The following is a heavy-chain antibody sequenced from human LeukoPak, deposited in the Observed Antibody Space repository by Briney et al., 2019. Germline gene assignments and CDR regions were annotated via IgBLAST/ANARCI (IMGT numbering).Heavy chain of an antibody. CDR1: GFAFRSYA. D-gene: IGHD2-21*01. J-gene: IGHJ2*01. CDR2: ISAGGGGT. CDR3: AKNLLGSEAYSWYFDL. V-gene: IGHV3-23*01. Sequence: PGGSLRLSCAASGFAFRSYALSWVRQAPGKGLEWVSSISAGGGGTVYADSVKGRVTISRDNSKNTLYLQMNSLRAEDTAVYSCAKNLLGSEAYSWYFDLWGRGTLVTVSS.